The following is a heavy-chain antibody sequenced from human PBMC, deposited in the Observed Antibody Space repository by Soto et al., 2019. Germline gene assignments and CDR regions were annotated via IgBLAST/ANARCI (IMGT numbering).Heavy chain of an antibody. CDR3: PKAPRLEVVAAGGCFDF. V-gene: IGHV3-23*01. CDR1: GFTFSTYA. Sequence: EVQLLESGGGLVQPGGSLRLSCAASGFTFSTYAMTWVRQAPGKGPEWFSSIGGSGATTYYADSVKGRFTIPRDNSKNTLYLHMSRLSTPVPATTLCPKAPRLEVVAAGGCFDFWGQETIVIFSS. D-gene: IGHD2-15*01. CDR2: IGGSGATT. J-gene: IGHJ3*01.